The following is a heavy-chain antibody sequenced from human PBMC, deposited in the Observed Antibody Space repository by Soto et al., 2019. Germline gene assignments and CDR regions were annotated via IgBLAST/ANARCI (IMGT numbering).Heavy chain of an antibody. V-gene: IGHV1-24*01. J-gene: IGHJ6*02. D-gene: IGHD3-16*01. CDR2: FDPEEGET. Sequence: GASVKVSCKVSGYTLTEVSMHWVRQAHGKGLEWMGGFDPEEGETIYAQNFQGRVTMTEDTSTDTAYMELSSLRSEDTAVYYCATRATGGTYYYYGLDVWGQGTTVTVSS. CDR1: GYTLTEVS. CDR3: ATRATGGTYYYYGLDV.